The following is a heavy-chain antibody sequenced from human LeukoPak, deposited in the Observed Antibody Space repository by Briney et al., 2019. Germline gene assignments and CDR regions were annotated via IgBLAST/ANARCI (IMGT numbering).Heavy chain of an antibody. CDR1: GYTFTSYA. V-gene: IGHV7-4-1*02. Sequence: ASVKVSCKASGYTFTSYAMNWVRQAPGQGLEWMGWINSNTGNPTYVQAFTGRFVFSLDTSVSSAYLQISSLKAEDTAVYYCAREFRIAAAGTKGPHWGQGTLVTVSS. CDR3: AREFRIAAAGTKGPH. CDR2: INSNTGNP. J-gene: IGHJ1*01. D-gene: IGHD6-13*01.